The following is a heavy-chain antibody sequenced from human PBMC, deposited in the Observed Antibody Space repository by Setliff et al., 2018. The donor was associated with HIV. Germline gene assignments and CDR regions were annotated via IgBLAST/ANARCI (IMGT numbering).Heavy chain of an antibody. CDR3: ARDRVRITIFGANDASDI. CDR2: INPSGGSS. V-gene: IGHV1-46*01. J-gene: IGHJ3*02. D-gene: IGHD3-3*01. Sequence: AASVKISCKASGYTFTSYYMNWVRQAPGQGLEWMGIINPSGGSSTYAQKFQGRVAMTRDTSTSTVYMELSSLRSEDTAVYYCARDRVRITIFGANDASDIWG. CDR1: GYTFTSYY.